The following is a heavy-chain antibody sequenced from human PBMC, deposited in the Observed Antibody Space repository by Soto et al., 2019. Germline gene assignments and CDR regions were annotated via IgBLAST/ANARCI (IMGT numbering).Heavy chain of an antibody. D-gene: IGHD3-10*01. J-gene: IGHJ6*02. CDR1: GFTFSDYY. CDR3: ARDNYGSGSYYGDYYYYYGMDV. Sequence: GGSLRLSCAASGFTFSDYYMSWIRQAPGKGLEWVSYISSSGSTIYYADSVKGRFTISRDNAKNSLYLQMNSLRAEDTAVYYCARDNYGSGSYYGDYYYYYGMDVWGQGTTVTVS. CDR2: ISSSGSTI. V-gene: IGHV3-11*01.